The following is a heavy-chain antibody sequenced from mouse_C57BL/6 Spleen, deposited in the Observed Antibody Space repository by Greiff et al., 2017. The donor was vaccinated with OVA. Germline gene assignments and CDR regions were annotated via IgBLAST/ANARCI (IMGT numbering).Heavy chain of an antibody. V-gene: IGHV5-6*02. CDR1: GFTFSSYG. CDR3: ARSSTMVTDYFDD. J-gene: IGHJ2*01. D-gene: IGHD2-2*01. CDR2: ISSGGSYT. Sequence: DVKLVESGGDLVKPGGSLKLSCAASGFTFSSYGMSWVRQTPDKRLEWVATISSGGSYTYYPDSVKGRFTISRDNAKNTLYLQMSSLKSEDTAMYYCARSSTMVTDYFDDWGQGTTLTVSS.